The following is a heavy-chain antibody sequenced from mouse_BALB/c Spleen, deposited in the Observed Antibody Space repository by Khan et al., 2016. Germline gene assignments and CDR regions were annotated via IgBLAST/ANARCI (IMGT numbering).Heavy chain of an antibody. J-gene: IGHJ3*01. V-gene: IGHV10S3*01. CDR3: VRGSISGYYGFPWFAY. CDR1: GFTFNTYA. D-gene: IGHD1-1*01. CDR2: IRSKSYNYAT. Sequence: EVQLVETGGGLVQPKGSLKLSCAASGFTFNTYAMNWVRQAPGTGLEWVARIRSKSYNYATYYADSVKDRFTISRDDSQSMLYLQMNNLMTEDTAMYYCVRGSISGYYGFPWFAYWGQGTLVTVSA.